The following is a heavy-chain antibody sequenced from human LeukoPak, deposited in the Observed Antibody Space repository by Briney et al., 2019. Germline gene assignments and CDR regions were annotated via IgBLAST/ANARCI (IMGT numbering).Heavy chain of an antibody. V-gene: IGHV3-11*04. J-gene: IGHJ4*02. CDR3: AREASGNYHVFDS. Sequence: PGWPLRLSCEASGISFSNYFISWIRQAAGKGPEWVSYITNSGRSTNYADAVKGRFTISRDNAKKSVYLEMTDLRAEDTAVYYCAREASGNYHVFDSWGQGTLVTVSS. D-gene: IGHD1-26*01. CDR2: ITNSGRST. CDR1: GISFSNYF.